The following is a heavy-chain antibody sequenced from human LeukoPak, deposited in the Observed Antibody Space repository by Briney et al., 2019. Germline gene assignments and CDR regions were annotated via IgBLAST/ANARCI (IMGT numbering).Heavy chain of an antibody. J-gene: IGHJ4*02. CDR3: ARGTTVKDFDY. CDR2: LYSGGAT. CDR1: GFTVSTCY. D-gene: IGHD4-17*01. V-gene: IGHV3-53*01. Sequence: GGSLRLSCAASGFTVSTCYMSWVRQTPGKGLQWVSVLYSGGATWYADSVEGRFTVSRDNSKNTLYLQMNSLGVEDTAVYYCARGTTVKDFDYWGQGTLVTVSS.